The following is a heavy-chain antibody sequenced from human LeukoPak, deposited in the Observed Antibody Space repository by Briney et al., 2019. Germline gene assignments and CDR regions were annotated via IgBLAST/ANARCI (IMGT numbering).Heavy chain of an antibody. J-gene: IGHJ4*02. CDR3: ARGALSSSPPLY. Sequence: SETLSLTCTVSGYSISSGYYWGWIRQPPGKGLEWIGSIYHSGSTYYNPSLKSRVTISVDTSKNQFSLKLSSVTAADTAVYYCARGALSSSPPLYWGQGTLDTVSS. CDR1: GYSISSGYY. V-gene: IGHV4-38-2*02. CDR2: IYHSGST.